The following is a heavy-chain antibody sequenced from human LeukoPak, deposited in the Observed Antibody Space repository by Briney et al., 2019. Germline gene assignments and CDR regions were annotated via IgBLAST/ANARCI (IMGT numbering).Heavy chain of an antibody. CDR1: GESFSGYY. Sequence: SETLSLTCAVYGESFSGYYWSWIRQPPGKGLEWIGEINHSGSTNYNPSLKSRVTISVDTSKNQFSLKLSSVTAADTAVYYCARRGYCSSTSCYRPFDYWGQGTLVTVSS. V-gene: IGHV4-34*01. J-gene: IGHJ4*02. CDR3: ARRGYCSSTSCYRPFDY. D-gene: IGHD2-2*01. CDR2: INHSGST.